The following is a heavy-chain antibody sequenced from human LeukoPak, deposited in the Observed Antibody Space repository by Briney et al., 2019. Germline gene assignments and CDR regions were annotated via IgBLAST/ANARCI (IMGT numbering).Heavy chain of an antibody. J-gene: IGHJ4*02. V-gene: IGHV3-21*01. D-gene: IGHD4-17*01. Sequence: GGSLRLSCAASGFTFSIYSMNWVRQAPGKGLEWVSSISSSSRYIFYADSVKGRFTISRDNAKSSLYLQVNSLRAEDTAVYYCARDGRNGVTTERYYFDYWGQGTLVTVSS. CDR1: GFTFSIYS. CDR3: ARDGRNGVTTERYYFDY. CDR2: ISSSSRYI.